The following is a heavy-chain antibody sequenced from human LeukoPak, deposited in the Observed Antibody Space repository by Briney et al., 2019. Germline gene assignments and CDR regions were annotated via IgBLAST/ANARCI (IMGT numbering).Heavy chain of an antibody. CDR2: IYSGGTI. CDR1: GFTVSSNY. Sequence: GGSLRLTCAASGFTVSSNYMAWVRQAPGKGLEWVSVIYSGGTIYYADSVKGRFTISRDNSKNTLYLQMNSLRAEDTAVYYCAREGSYDGSTMWYFDYWGQGTLVTVSS. CDR3: AREGSYDGSTMWYFDY. V-gene: IGHV3-53*01. J-gene: IGHJ4*02. D-gene: IGHD3-22*01.